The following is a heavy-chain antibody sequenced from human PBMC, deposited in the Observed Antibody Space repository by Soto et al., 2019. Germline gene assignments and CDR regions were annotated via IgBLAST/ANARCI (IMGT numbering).Heavy chain of an antibody. CDR1: GFTFSSYG. J-gene: IGHJ4*02. CDR3: AKDVKLYDSSGYYYC. V-gene: IGHV3-30*18. CDR2: ISYDGSNK. D-gene: IGHD3-22*01. Sequence: GGSLRLSCAASGFTFSSYGMHWVRQAPGKGLEWVAVISYDGSNKYYADSVKGRFTISRDNSKNTLYLQMNSLRAEDTAVYYCAKDVKLYDSSGYYYCWGQGTLVTVSS.